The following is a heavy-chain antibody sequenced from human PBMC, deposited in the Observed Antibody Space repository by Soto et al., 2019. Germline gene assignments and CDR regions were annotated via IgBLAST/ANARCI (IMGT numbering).Heavy chain of an antibody. CDR2: INHSGST. J-gene: IGHJ6*02. CDR3: ARARMVRGIIYYYGMDV. CDR1: GGSFSGYY. D-gene: IGHD3-10*01. V-gene: IGHV4-34*01. Sequence: SETLSLTCAVYGGSFSGYYWSWIRQPPGKGLEWIGEINHSGSTNYNPSLKSRVTISVDTSKNQFSLKLSSVTAADTAVYYCARARMVRGIIYYYGMDVWGQGTTVTVSS.